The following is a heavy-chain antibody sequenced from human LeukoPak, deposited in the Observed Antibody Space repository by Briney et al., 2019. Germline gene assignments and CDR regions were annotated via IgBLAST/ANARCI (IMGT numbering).Heavy chain of an antibody. V-gene: IGHV4-38-2*02. D-gene: IGHD5-24*01. CDR2: IYHSGST. Sequence: SETLSLTCTVSGYSISSDYYWGWVRQPPGKGLEWIGSIYHSGSTYYNPSLKSRVTISVDTSKNQFSLKLTSVTAADTAVYYCARGRDGYNFYPNWGQGTLVTVSS. J-gene: IGHJ4*02. CDR3: ARGRDGYNFYPN. CDR1: GYSISSDYY.